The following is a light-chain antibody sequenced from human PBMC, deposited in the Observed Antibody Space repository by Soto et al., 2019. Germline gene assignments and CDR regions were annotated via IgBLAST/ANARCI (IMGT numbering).Light chain of an antibody. CDR3: SSYAGYNNPHVV. J-gene: IGLJ2*01. Sequence: QSALTQPPSASGSPGQSVTISCTGTSRDIGGYDYVSWYQQHPGKAPKLMIYEVLQRPSGIPDRFSGSKSGNTASLTVSGLQAEDEADYYCSSYAGYNNPHVVFGGGTKLTVL. CDR1: SRDIGGYDY. CDR2: EVL. V-gene: IGLV2-8*01.